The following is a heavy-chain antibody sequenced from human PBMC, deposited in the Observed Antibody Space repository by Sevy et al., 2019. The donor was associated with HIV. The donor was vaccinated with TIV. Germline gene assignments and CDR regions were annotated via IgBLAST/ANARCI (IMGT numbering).Heavy chain of an antibody. V-gene: IGHV3-48*04. J-gene: IGHJ4*02. CDR3: ARDLPPSATTVAHFDY. CDR1: GFIFSNYN. D-gene: IGHD4-17*01. Sequence: GGSLRLSCAASGFIFSNYNMNWVRQAPGKGLEWVSYISQSGTTTYSDSVRGRFTISRDNAKNSLYLQMNTLRAEDTAVYFCARDLPPSATTVAHFDYWGQGTLVTVSS. CDR2: ISQSGTTT.